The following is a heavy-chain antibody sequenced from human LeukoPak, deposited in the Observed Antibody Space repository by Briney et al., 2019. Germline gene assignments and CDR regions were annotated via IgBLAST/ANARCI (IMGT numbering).Heavy chain of an antibody. J-gene: IGHJ5*02. D-gene: IGHD3-3*01. CDR1: GGSISSSSCY. CDR2: IYYSGST. CDR3: ARQEVTIFGVVAYSYNWFDP. V-gene: IGHV4-39*01. Sequence: SETLSLTCTVSGGSISSSSCYWGWIRQPPGKGLEWIGSIYYSGSTYYNPSLKSRVTISVDTSKNQFSLKLSSVTAADTAVYYCARQEVTIFGVVAYSYNWFDPWGQGTLVTVSS.